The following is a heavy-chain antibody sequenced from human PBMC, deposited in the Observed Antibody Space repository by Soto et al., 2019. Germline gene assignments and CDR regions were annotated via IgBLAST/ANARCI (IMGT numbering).Heavy chain of an antibody. CDR3: AKDKSIQLWLPDY. J-gene: IGHJ4*02. V-gene: IGHV3-23*01. CDR2: VSGSGGST. Sequence: PGGSLSLSCAASGFTFSSYAMSWVRQAPGKGLEWVSAVSGSGGSTYYADSVKSRFTISRDNSKNTLSLQMNSLRADDMDVYYCAKDKSIQLWLPDYWGQGSLVTVSS. D-gene: IGHD5-18*01. CDR1: GFTFSSYA.